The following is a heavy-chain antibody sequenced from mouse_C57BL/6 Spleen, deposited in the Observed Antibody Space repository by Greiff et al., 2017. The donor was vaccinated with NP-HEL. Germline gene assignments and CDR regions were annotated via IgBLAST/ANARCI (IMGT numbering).Heavy chain of an antibody. Sequence: QVQLKQSGAELVRPGASVKLSCKASGYTFTDYYINWVKQRPGQGLEWIARIYPGSGNTYYNEKFKGKATLTAEKSSSTAYMQLSSLTSEDSAVYFCARSTAQATFWFAYWGQGTLVTVSA. J-gene: IGHJ3*01. CDR2: IYPGSGNT. V-gene: IGHV1-76*01. CDR1: GYTFTDYY. D-gene: IGHD3-2*02. CDR3: ARSTAQATFWFAY.